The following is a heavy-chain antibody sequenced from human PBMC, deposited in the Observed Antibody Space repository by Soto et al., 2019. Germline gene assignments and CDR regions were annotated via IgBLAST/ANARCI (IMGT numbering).Heavy chain of an antibody. D-gene: IGHD5-12*01. Sequence: QVQLVQSGAEVKKPGASVKVSCKASGYTFTSYGISWVRQAPGQGLEWMGWISGHNGNTYFAQKLQGRVTMTTDTSTSPAYRDLRSLRSDDTAVYYCARDLGGFPDYWGQGTLVTVSS. V-gene: IGHV1-18*01. CDR3: ARDLGGFPDY. CDR1: GYTFTSYG. CDR2: ISGHNGNT. J-gene: IGHJ4*02.